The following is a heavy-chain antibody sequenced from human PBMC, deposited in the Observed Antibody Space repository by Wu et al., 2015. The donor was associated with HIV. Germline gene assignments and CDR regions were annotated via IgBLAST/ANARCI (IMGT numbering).Heavy chain of an antibody. CDR3: ARVDRSIAVAGTSHYYYGMDV. CDR1: GGTFSSYA. CDR2: IIPIFGTA. D-gene: IGHD6-19*01. J-gene: IGHJ6*02. Sequence: QVQLVQSGAEVKKPGSSVKVSCKASGGTFSSYAISWVRQAPGQGLEWMGRIIPIFGTANYAQKFQGRVTITADESTSTAYMELSSLRSEDTAVYYCARVDRSIAVAGTSHYYYGMDVWGQGTTVTVSS. V-gene: IGHV1-69*13.